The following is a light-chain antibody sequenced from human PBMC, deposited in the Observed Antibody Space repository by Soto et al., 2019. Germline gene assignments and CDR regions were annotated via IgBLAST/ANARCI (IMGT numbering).Light chain of an antibody. J-gene: IGKJ4*01. CDR3: HQRSNWPLT. CDR1: QSVSTY. Sequence: LTQSPATLSLSPGERATLSCRASQSVSTYLAWYQQKSGQAPRLLIYDTSNRATGVPARFSGSGSGTDFTLTISSLEPEDIAFYYCHQRSNWPLTFGGGTKVEIK. V-gene: IGKV3-11*01. CDR2: DTS.